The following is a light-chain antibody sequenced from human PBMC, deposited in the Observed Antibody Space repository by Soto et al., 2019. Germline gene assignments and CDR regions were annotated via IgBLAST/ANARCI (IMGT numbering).Light chain of an antibody. CDR3: TSYTTNGTLDL. J-gene: IGLJ1*01. V-gene: IGLV2-14*01. Sequence: QSVLTQPASVSGSPGQSITISCTGTSSDVGGYDYVSWYQQHPGKAPKLLIYEVSDRPSGVSTRFSGSKSGSTASLTISGLQTEDEADYYCTSYTTNGTLDLFGTGTKVTVL. CDR1: SSDVGGYDY. CDR2: EVS.